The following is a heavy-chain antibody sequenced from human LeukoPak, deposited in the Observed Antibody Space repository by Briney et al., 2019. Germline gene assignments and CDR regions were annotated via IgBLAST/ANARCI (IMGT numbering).Heavy chain of an antibody. CDR3: ARAANPCSGGSCYYYYGMDV. CDR2: IIPIFGTA. V-gene: IGHV1-69*06. J-gene: IGHJ6*04. CDR1: GGTFSSYA. Sequence: SVKVSCKASGGTFSSYAISWVRQAPGQGLEWMGGIIPIFGTANYAQKFQGRVTITADKSTSTAYMELGSLRSEDTAVYYCARAANPCSGGSCYYYYGMDVWGKGTTVTVSS. D-gene: IGHD2-15*01.